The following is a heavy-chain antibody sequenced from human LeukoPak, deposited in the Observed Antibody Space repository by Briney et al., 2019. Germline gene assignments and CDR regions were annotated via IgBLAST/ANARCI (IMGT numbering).Heavy chain of an antibody. CDR2: INHSGST. CDR1: GGSFSGYY. J-gene: IGHJ6*03. Sequence: ASETLSLTCAVYGGSFSGYYWSWIRQPPGKGLEWIGEINHSGSTNYNPSLKSRVTISVDTSKNQFSLKLSSVTAADTAVYYCATTPRGYHYYMDVWGKGTTVTVSS. CDR3: ATTPRGYHYYMDV. V-gene: IGHV4-34*01. D-gene: IGHD3-10*01.